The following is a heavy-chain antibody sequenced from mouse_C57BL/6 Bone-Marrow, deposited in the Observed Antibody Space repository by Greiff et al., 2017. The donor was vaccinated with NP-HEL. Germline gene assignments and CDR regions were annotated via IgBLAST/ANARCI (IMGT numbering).Heavy chain of an antibody. J-gene: IGHJ1*03. CDR1: GYTFTDYY. V-gene: IGHV1-19*01. CDR3: AVYDGYYCWYFDV. CDR2: INPYNGGT. D-gene: IGHD2-3*01. Sequence: VQLQQSGPVLVKPGASVKMSCKASGYTFTDYYMNWVKQSHGKSLEWIGVINPYNGGTSYNQKFKGKATLTVDKSSSTAYMQLNSLTSEDSAVYYCAVYDGYYCWYFDVWGTGTTVTVSS.